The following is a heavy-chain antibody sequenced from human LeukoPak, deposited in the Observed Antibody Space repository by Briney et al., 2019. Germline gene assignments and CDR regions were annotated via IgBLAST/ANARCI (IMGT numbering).Heavy chain of an antibody. V-gene: IGHV4-59*01. J-gene: IGHJ4*02. CDR1: GGSISSYY. CDR2: IYYSGST. CDR3: ARADDYGDYYFGY. Sequence: PSETLSLTCTVSGGSISSYYWSWIRQPPGKGLEWIGYIYYSGSTNYNPSLKSRVTISVDTSKNQFSLKLSSVTAADTAVHYCARADDYGDYYFGYWGQGNLVTVSS. D-gene: IGHD4-17*01.